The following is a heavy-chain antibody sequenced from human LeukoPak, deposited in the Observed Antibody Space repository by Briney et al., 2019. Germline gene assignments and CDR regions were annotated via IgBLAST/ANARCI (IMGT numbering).Heavy chain of an antibody. CDR3: ARDQEGFDY. J-gene: IGHJ4*02. V-gene: IGHV1-46*01. CDR2: IYPRDGST. CDR1: GYTFTSNY. Sequence: ASVKVSCKASGYTFTSNYIHWVRQAPGQGLEWMGMIYPRDGSTSYAQKFQGRVTVSRDASTSTVHMELSGLRSEDTAVYYCARDQEGFDYWGQGTLVTVSS.